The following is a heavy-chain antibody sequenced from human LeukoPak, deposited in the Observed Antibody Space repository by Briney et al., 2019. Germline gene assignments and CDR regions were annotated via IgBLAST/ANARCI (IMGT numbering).Heavy chain of an antibody. D-gene: IGHD1-26*01. CDR1: GFTFSSYR. J-gene: IGHJ3*02. V-gene: IGHV3-48*04. CDR3: ASPAFLVGATSHDAFDI. CDR2: ISTSSTTI. Sequence: GGSLRLSCAASGFTFSSYRMNWVRQAPGKGLEWVSYISTSSTTIYYADSVKGRFTISRDNAKNSLYLQMNSLRAEDTAVYYCASPAFLVGATSHDAFDIWGQGTMVTVSS.